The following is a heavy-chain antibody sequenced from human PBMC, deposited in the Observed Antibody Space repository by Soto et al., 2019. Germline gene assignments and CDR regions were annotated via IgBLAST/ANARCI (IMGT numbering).Heavy chain of an antibody. J-gene: IGHJ5*02. D-gene: IGHD3-9*01. CDR3: ARGHYDILTGYFWFDP. CDR2: INAGNGNT. V-gene: IGHV1-3*01. Sequence: QVQLVQSGAEVKKPGASVKVSCKASGYTFTSYAMHWVRQAPGQRLEWMGWINAGNGNTKYSQKFQGRVTITRDTSASTAYMELSSLRSEDTAVYYCARGHYDILTGYFWFDPWGQGTLVTVSS. CDR1: GYTFTSYA.